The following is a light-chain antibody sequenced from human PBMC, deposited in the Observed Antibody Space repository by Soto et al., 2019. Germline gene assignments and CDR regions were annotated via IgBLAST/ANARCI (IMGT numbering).Light chain of an antibody. CDR3: QQSYSVPLT. J-gene: IGKJ1*01. Sequence: DIQMTQCPSSLSASVGDRVVFTCRASQSVDINLNWYQQKPGKAPNLLMYGASSLQSGVPSRFSGSGSGTEFTLTISSLQPEDFATYYCQQSYSVPLTFGQGTKVE. CDR2: GAS. V-gene: IGKV1-39*01. CDR1: QSVDIN.